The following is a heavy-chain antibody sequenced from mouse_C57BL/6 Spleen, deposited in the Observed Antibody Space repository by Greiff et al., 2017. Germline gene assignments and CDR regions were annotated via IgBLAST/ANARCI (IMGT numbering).Heavy chain of an antibody. D-gene: IGHD1-1*01. CDR2: IDPSDSYT. V-gene: IGHV1-50*01. Sequence: QVQLQQPGAELVKPGASVKLSCKASGYTFTSYWMQWVKQRPGQGLEWIGEIDPSDSYTNYNQKFKGKATLTVDTSSSTAYMQLSSLTSEDSAVYYCARRKDYYYGSSYCDYWGQGTTLTVSS. J-gene: IGHJ2*01. CDR3: ARRKDYYYGSSYCDY. CDR1: GYTFTSYW.